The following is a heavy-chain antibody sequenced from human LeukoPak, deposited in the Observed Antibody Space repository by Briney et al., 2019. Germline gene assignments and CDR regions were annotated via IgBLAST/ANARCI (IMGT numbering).Heavy chain of an antibody. CDR3: VKAEPRGYSYGYGVDY. D-gene: IGHD5-18*01. J-gene: IGHJ4*02. Sequence: GGSLRLSCSASGFTFSSYAMHWVRQAPGKGLEYVSAISSNGGSTYYADSVKGRFTISRDNSKNTLYLQMSSLRAEDTAVYYCVKAEPRGYSYGYGVDYWGQGTLVTVSS. CDR1: GFTFSSYA. V-gene: IGHV3-64D*06. CDR2: ISSNGGST.